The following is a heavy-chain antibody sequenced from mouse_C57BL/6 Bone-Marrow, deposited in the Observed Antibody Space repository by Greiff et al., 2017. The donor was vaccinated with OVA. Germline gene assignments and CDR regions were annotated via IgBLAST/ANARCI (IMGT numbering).Heavy chain of an antibody. V-gene: IGHV1-50*01. CDR1: GYTFTSYW. D-gene: IGHD1-1*01. Sequence: QVQLQQPGAELVKPGASVKLSCKASGYTFTSYWMQWVKQRPGQGLEWIGEIDPSDSYTNYNQKFEGKATLTVDTSSSTAYMQLSSLTSEDSAVYYCAREIITTVVATNYYAMDYWGQGTSVTVSS. J-gene: IGHJ4*01. CDR2: IDPSDSYT. CDR3: AREIITTVVATNYYAMDY.